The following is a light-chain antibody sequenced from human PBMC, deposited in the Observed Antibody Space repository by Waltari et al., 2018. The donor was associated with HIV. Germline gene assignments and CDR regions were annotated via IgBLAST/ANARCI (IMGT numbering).Light chain of an antibody. CDR2: GAS. J-gene: IGKJ2*01. CDR1: QTINNN. Sequence: EKVMTQSPATLSVSPGERATLSCRASQTINNNLAWDQQKPGQAPPLLIYGASTRAAGVPARFSGSGSGTEFTLTITSLQSEDLAIYYCQQYNNWPQTFGQGTKVEIK. CDR3: QQYNNWPQT. V-gene: IGKV3-15*01.